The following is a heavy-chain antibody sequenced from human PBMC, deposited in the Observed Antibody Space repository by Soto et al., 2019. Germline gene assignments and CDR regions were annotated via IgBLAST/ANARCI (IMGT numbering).Heavy chain of an antibody. Sequence: XSVKVSCRASGYTFTSYYMHWVRQAPVQGLEWMGIINPSGGSTSYAQKFQGRVTMTRDTSTSTVYMELRSLRSEDTAVYYCARGRLNYYDSSGDFDYWGQGTLVTVSS. D-gene: IGHD3-22*01. CDR3: ARGRLNYYDSSGDFDY. J-gene: IGHJ4*02. CDR2: INPSGGST. CDR1: GYTFTSYY. V-gene: IGHV1-46*01.